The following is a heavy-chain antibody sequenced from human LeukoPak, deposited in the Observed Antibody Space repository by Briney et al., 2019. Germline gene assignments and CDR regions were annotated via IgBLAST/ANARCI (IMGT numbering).Heavy chain of an antibody. Sequence: SETLSLTRTVSGGSLSSGDYYWSWIRQPPGKGLEWIGYIYYSGSTYYNPSLKSRVTISVDTSKNQFSLKLSSVTAADTAVYCARGGLGYSNSWYAVSFDYWGQGTLVTVSS. V-gene: IGHV4-30-4*01. CDR1: GGSLSSGDYY. J-gene: IGHJ4*02. CDR2: IYYSGST. D-gene: IGHD6-13*01. CDR3: ARGGLGYSNSWYAVSFDY.